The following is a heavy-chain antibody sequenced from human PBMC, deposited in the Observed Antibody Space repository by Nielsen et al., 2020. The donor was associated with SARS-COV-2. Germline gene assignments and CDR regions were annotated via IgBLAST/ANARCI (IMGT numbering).Heavy chain of an antibody. V-gene: IGHV3-30*03. D-gene: IGHD6-19*01. J-gene: IGHJ6*02. CDR2: ISYDGSNK. CDR1: GFTFSSYG. Sequence: GESLKISCAASGFTFSSYGMHWVRQAPGKGLEWVAVISYDGSNKYYADSVKGRFTISRDNSKNTLYLQMNSLRAEDTAVYYCARAVAGNYYYGMDVWGQGTTVTVSS. CDR3: ARAVAGNYYYGMDV.